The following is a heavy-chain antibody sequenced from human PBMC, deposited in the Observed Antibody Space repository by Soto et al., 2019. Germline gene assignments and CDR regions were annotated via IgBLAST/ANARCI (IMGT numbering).Heavy chain of an antibody. CDR3: ARSQGSSTSLEIYYYYYYGMDV. J-gene: IGHJ6*04. V-gene: IGHV1-69*01. D-gene: IGHD2-2*01. Sequence: QVQLVQSGAEVKKPGSSVNVSCKASGGTFSSYAISWVRQAPGQGLEWMGGIIPISDTTNYAQKFQGRVTITVDESTSTAYMELSSLRSEDTAVYSCARSQGSSTSLEIYYYYYYGMDVWGEGTTVTVSS. CDR2: IIPISDTT. CDR1: GGTFSSYA.